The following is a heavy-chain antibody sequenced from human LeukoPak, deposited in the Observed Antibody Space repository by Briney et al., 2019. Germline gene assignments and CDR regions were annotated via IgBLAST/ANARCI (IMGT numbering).Heavy chain of an antibody. D-gene: IGHD1-7*01. CDR2: ISSSSSYI. Sequence: GGSLRLSCAASGFTFSSYSMNWVRQAPGKGLEWVSSISSSSSYIYYADSVEGRFTISRDNAKNSLYLQMNSLRAEDTAVYYCARGRNSLAGPFDYWGQGTLVTVSS. CDR3: ARGRNSLAGPFDY. J-gene: IGHJ4*02. CDR1: GFTFSSYS. V-gene: IGHV3-21*01.